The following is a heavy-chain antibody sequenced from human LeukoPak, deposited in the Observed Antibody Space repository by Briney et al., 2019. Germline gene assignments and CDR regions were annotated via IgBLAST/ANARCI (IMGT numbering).Heavy chain of an antibody. D-gene: IGHD2-15*01. CDR3: YSTLVVVAATAAFDI. V-gene: IGHV3-23*01. CDR2: ISGSGGST. J-gene: IGHJ3*02. Sequence: GGSVRLSCAASGFTFSSYAMSWVRQAPGKGLEWVSAISGSGGSTYYADSVKGRFTISRDNSKNTLYLQMNSLRAEDTAVYYCYSTLVVVAATAAFDIWGQGTMVTVSS. CDR1: GFTFSSYA.